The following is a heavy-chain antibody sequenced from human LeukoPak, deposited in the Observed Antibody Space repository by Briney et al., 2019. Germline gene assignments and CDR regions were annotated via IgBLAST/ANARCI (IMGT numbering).Heavy chain of an antibody. CDR2: IYYSGST. Sequence: SETLSLTCTVSGGSTSSYYWSWIRQPPGKGLEWIGYIYYSGSTNYNPSLNSRVTISVDTSTNQFSLKLSSVTAADTAVYYCARHTELERRSGAFDIWGQGTMVTVSS. CDR3: ARHTELERRSGAFDI. D-gene: IGHD1-1*01. V-gene: IGHV4-59*08. J-gene: IGHJ3*02. CDR1: GGSTSSYY.